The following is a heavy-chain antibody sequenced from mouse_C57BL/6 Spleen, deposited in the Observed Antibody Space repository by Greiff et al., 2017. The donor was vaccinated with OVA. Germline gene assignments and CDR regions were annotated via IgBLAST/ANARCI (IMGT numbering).Heavy chain of an antibody. CDR3: ARHCYDGYPPGFAY. D-gene: IGHD2-3*01. CDR2: ISSGGSYT. J-gene: IGHJ3*01. V-gene: IGHV5-6*01. CDR1: GFTFSSYG. Sequence: EVQGVESGGDLVKPGGSLKLSCAASGFTFSSYGMSWVRQTPDKRLEWVATISSGGSYTYYPDSVKGRFTISRDNARNTLYLQMSSLKSEDTAMYDYARHCYDGYPPGFAYWGQGTLVTVSA.